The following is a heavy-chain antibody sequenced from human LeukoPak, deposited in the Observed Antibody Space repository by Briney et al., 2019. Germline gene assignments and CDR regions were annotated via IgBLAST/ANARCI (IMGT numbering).Heavy chain of an antibody. CDR2: INPNSGGT. V-gene: IGHV1-2*02. D-gene: IGHD3-9*01. Sequence: ASAKVSCKASGYTFTGYFIHWVRQAPGQGLEWTGWINPNSGGTNYAQKFQGRVTMTRDTSISTAYMELRSLRSDDTAVYYCARHYYDILTGYSNLFDYWGQGTLVTVSS. J-gene: IGHJ4*02. CDR1: GYTFTGYF. CDR3: ARHYYDILTGYSNLFDY.